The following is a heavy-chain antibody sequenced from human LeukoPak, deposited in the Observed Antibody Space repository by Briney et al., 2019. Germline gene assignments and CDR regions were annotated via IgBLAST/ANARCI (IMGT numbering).Heavy chain of an antibody. J-gene: IGHJ4*02. D-gene: IGHD3-10*01. CDR2: ISSDGSFT. Sequence: GGSLRLSCAASGFTFTNYWIHWVRQAPGKGLVWVSHISSDGSFTDYADSVRGRFTISRDNAKSTVYLQINSLRGDDTAIYYCIWPLIITAGRGFDSWGQGTLVTVSS. CDR1: GFTFTNYW. CDR3: IWPLIITAGRGFDS. V-gene: IGHV3-74*01.